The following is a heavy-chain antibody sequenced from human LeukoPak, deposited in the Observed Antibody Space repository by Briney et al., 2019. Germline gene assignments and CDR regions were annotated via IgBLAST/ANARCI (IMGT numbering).Heavy chain of an antibody. Sequence: SQTLSLTCTVSGGSISSGNYYWSWIRQPAGKGLEWIGRIYSSGSTNYNPSLKSRVTISEDTSKNQFSLKLTSVTAADTAVYYCARDLFTSSWYRWFDPWGQGTLVTVSS. J-gene: IGHJ5*02. CDR2: IYSSGST. V-gene: IGHV4-61*02. D-gene: IGHD6-13*01. CDR1: GGSISSGNYY. CDR3: ARDLFTSSWYRWFDP.